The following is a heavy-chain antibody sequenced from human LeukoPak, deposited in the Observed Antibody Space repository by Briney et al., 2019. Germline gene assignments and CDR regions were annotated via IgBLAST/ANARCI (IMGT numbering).Heavy chain of an antibody. J-gene: IGHJ4*02. Sequence: SETLSLTCTVSGGSISNYWWSWIPQPPGKGLEWIGYVFDSGGTNYNPSLKSRVTISVDTSKKQFSLKLSSVTAADAAVYYCARGYSSSWNYFDYWGQGTLVTVSS. CDR1: GGSISNYW. V-gene: IGHV4-59*01. D-gene: IGHD6-13*01. CDR3: ARGYSSSWNYFDY. CDR2: VFDSGGT.